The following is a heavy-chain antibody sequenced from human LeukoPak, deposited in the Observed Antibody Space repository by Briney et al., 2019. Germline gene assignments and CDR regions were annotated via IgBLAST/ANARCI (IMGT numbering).Heavy chain of an antibody. V-gene: IGHV3-64D*06. CDR2: ISSNGGST. D-gene: IGHD3-9*01. J-gene: IGHJ4*02. CDR3: VKGRYFDWLLPSHFDY. Sequence: GGPLRLSCSASGFTFSSYAMHWVRQAPGKGLEYVSAISSNGGSTYYADSVKGRFTISRDNSKNTLYLQMSSLRAEDTAVYYCVKGRYFDWLLPSHFDYWGQGTLVTVSS. CDR1: GFTFSSYA.